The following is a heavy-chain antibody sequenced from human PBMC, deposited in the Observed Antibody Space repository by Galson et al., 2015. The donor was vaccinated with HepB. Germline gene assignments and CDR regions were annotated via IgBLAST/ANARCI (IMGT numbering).Heavy chain of an antibody. CDR3: ARDFSPTNRVIGGRGGLNY. CDR2: IKQDGSEK. CDR1: GFTFSRYW. Sequence: SLRLSCAASGFTFSRYWMNWVRQAPGKGLEWVANIKQDGSEKYYVDSVKGRFTISRDNAKNSLYLQVNSLRAEDTAVYYCARDFSPTNRVIGGRGGLNYWGQGTLVTVSS. V-gene: IGHV3-7*01. D-gene: IGHD2/OR15-2a*01. J-gene: IGHJ4*02.